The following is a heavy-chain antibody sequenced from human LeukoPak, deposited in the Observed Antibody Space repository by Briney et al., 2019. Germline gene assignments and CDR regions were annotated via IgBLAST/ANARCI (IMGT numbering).Heavy chain of an antibody. CDR1: GYTFTRYY. V-gene: IGHV1-2*02. D-gene: IGHD6-6*01. CDR2: INPNSGGT. CDR3: ARLSIAGQTSQGYDY. J-gene: IGHJ4*02. Sequence: ASVKVSCKASGYTFTRYYMHWVRQAPGQGREGMGWINPNSGGTNYAQKFQGRVTMTRDTSISTAYMELSRLRSDDTAVYYCARLSIAGQTSQGYDYWGQGTQVTVSS.